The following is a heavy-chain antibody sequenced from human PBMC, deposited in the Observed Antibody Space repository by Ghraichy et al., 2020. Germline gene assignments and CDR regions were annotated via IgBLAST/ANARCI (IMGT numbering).Heavy chain of an antibody. CDR2: IFYSGST. Sequence: SEPLSLTCSVSGASISSGDYYWNWIRQLPGKGLEWIGYIFYSGSTYYNPSLKSLVTMSIDASKNQFFLKLSSVTAADTALYYCARGTWFGELLPFFDSWGQGTLITVSS. V-gene: IGHV4-31*01. CDR1: GASISSGDYY. CDR3: ARGTWFGELLPFFDS. D-gene: IGHD3-10*01. J-gene: IGHJ4*02.